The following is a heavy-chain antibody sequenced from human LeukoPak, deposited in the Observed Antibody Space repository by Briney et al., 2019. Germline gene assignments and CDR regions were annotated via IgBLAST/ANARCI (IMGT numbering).Heavy chain of an antibody. CDR2: IIPIFGTA. D-gene: IGHD6-25*01. CDR3: ARGRGYRGGGIDL. V-gene: IGHV1-69*06. Sequence: GASVKVSCKASGGTFSNYAISWVRQAPGQGLEWMGGIIPIFGTANYAQKFRGRVTITADKSTRTAYMELSSLRSEDTAVYYCARGRGYRGGGIDLWGQGTLVTVSS. CDR1: GGTFSNYA. J-gene: IGHJ5*02.